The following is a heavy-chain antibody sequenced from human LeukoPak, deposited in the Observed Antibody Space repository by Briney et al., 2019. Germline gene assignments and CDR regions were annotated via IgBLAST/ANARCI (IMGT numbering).Heavy chain of an antibody. V-gene: IGHV3-53*01. CDR2: IYSGGST. D-gene: IGHD2-2*01. J-gene: IGHJ4*02. CDR1: GFTVSTYY. Sequence: GGSLSLSCAASGFTVSTYYMTWVRQAPGKGLECVSVIYSGGSTYYADSVKGRFTVSRDNSKNTLYLQMNSLRAEDTAMYYCARGLGYCTSTTCLLPFDYWGQGTLVTVSS. CDR3: ARGLGYCTSTTCLLPFDY.